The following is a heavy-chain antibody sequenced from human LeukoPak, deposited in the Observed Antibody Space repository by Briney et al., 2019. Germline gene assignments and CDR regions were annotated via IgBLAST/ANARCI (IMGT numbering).Heavy chain of an antibody. D-gene: IGHD6-19*01. J-gene: IGHJ1*01. CDR3: ASSGWLAEYFQH. Sequence: SETLSLTCTVSGGSISSSSYYWGWIRQPPAKGLEWIGRIYYSGSTYYNTSLKSRVTISVDTSNTQFSLKLRSVSAADTAVYYCASSGWLAEYFQHWGQGTLVTVSS. CDR1: GGSISSSSYY. CDR2: IYYSGST. V-gene: IGHV4-39*01.